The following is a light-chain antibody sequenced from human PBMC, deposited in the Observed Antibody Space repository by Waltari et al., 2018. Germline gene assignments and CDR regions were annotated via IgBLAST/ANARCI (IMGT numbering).Light chain of an antibody. V-gene: IGLV2-11*01. CDR3: CSYAGAYTFV. Sequence: QSALTQPHSVSASPGQSLTIPCSGSINDVGVDDSVPWYQQLPGKAPKLILYDVVKRPSGVPSRFSGSKYGTTASLTISGLQTDDEATYYCCSYAGAYTFVFGGGTKLTVL. J-gene: IGLJ3*02. CDR2: DVV. CDR1: INDVGVDDS.